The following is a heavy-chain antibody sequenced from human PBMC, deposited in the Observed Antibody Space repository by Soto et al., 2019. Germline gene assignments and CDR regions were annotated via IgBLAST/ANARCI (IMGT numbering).Heavy chain of an antibody. CDR2: IKQDGSEK. CDR1: GFTFSNYW. V-gene: IGHV3-7*04. Sequence: EVQLVESGGGLVQPGGSLRLSCVASGFTFSNYWMNWVRQAPGKGLEWVANIKQDGSEKYYVDSVKGRFTISRDNGKNSLYLQVNSLRAEDTAVYYCARDLGWSPFDFWGQGTLVTVSS. J-gene: IGHJ4*02. CDR3: ARDLGWSPFDF. D-gene: IGHD6-19*01.